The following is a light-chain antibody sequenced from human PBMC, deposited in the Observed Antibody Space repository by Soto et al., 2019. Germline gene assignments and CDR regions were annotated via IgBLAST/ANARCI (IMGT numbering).Light chain of an antibody. V-gene: IGLV1-44*01. J-gene: IGLJ1*01. CDR3: AAWDDSLGAYV. Sequence: QSVLTQPPSASATPGQRVTISCSGSNSNIGTNTVNWYQQLPGTAPRLLIYTNNQRPSGVPQRFSGSKTGTSASLAIGGLXSEDGAVYYCAAWDDSLGAYVFGTGTKVTVL. CDR2: TNN. CDR1: NSNIGTNT.